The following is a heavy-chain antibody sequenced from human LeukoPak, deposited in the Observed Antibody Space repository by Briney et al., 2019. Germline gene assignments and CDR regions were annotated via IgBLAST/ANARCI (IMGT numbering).Heavy chain of an antibody. CDR2: ILYDGSNK. D-gene: IGHD5-18*01. CDR3: AKDQPPYSWIGRGFDY. V-gene: IGHV3-30*18. J-gene: IGHJ4*02. CDR1: GFTFSSYG. Sequence: PGGSLRLSCAASGFTFSSYGMHWVRQAPGKGREWVAVILYDGSNKYYADSVKGRFTISRDNSKNTLYLQMNSLRAEDTAVYYCAKDQPPYSWIGRGFDYWGQGTLVTVSS.